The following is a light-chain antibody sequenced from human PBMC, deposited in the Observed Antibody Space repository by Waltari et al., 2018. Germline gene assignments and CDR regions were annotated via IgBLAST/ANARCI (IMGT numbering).Light chain of an antibody. CDR2: EFS. Sequence: DIVMTQTPLSLPVTLGEPASISCRSSQSLLDSEDGNTYLDWYLQKTGHSPQSLIYEFSNRASAVPERFSGSGSDTDFTLKISRVEAEDVGVYYCMQGIEYPFTFGPGTKLDIK. CDR3: MQGIEYPFT. V-gene: IGKV2-40*01. J-gene: IGKJ3*01. CDR1: QSLLDSEDGNTY.